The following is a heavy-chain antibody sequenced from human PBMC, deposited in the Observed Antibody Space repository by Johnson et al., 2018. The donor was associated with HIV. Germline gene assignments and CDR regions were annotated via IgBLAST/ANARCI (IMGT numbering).Heavy chain of an antibody. Sequence: VQLVESGGGVVRPGESLRLSCAASGFTFDDYAMHWVRQAPGKGLEWVSGISWNSGSIGYADSVKGRFTISRDNAKNSLYLQRNSLRAEDTAVYYFAKDAAAAALRAFDNWGQGTMVTVSS. CDR1: GFTFDDYA. D-gene: IGHD6-13*01. CDR2: ISWNSGSI. CDR3: AKDAAAAALRAFDN. V-gene: IGHV3-9*01. J-gene: IGHJ3*02.